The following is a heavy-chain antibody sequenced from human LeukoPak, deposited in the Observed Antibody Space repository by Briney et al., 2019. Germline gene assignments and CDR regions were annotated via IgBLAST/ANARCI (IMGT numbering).Heavy chain of an antibody. CDR2: IYHTGST. CDR3: ARGNPAFDI. Sequence: SQTLTLTCTVSGGSISSGANYWSWIRQPPGKGLEWIGNIYHTGSTYYNPSLKSRVTVSLDASKNHFSLKLTSVTAADTAVYYCARGNPAFDIWGQGTLVTVSS. J-gene: IGHJ3*02. V-gene: IGHV4-30-2*01. CDR1: GGSISSGANY.